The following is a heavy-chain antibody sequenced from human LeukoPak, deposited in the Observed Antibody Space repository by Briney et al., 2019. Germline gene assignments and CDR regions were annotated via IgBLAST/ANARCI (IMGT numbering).Heavy chain of an antibody. CDR1: GFTFNSYA. CDR2: IGGSGATT. V-gene: IGHV3-23*01. Sequence: AGGSLRLSCAASGFTFNSYAMSWVRQAPGKRLEWVSSIGGSGATTYYADSVKGRFTISRDNSKNTLYLQMNSLTAEDTAVYYCAKEPGDYLNWFDPWGQGTLVTVSS. J-gene: IGHJ5*02. CDR3: AKEPGDYLNWFDP. D-gene: IGHD4-17*01.